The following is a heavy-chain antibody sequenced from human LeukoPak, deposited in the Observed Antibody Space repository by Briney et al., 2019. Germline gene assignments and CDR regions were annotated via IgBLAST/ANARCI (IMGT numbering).Heavy chain of an antibody. J-gene: IGHJ4*02. D-gene: IGHD3-9*01. CDR1: GYTFTSYA. Sequence: GASVKVSCKASGYTFTSYAMNWVRQAPGQGLEWMGWINTNTGNPTYAQGFTGRFVFSLDTSVSTAYLQISSLKAEDTAVYYCARGGVNYDILTGYPPRGYWGQGTLVTVSS. V-gene: IGHV7-4-1*02. CDR3: ARGGVNYDILTGYPPRGY. CDR2: INTNTGNP.